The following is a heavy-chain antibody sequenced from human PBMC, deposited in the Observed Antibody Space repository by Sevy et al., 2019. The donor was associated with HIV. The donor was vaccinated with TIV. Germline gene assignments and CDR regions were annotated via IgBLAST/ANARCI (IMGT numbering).Heavy chain of an antibody. J-gene: IGHJ4*02. D-gene: IGHD2-2*02. Sequence: GGSLRLSCAASGFTFSSYEMNWVRQAPGKGLEWVSYISSSGSTIYYADSVKGRFTISRDNAKNSLYLQMNSLRAEETAVYYCASDRSYRTFDYWGQGTLVTVSS. CDR2: ISSSGSTI. V-gene: IGHV3-48*03. CDR1: GFTFSSYE. CDR3: ASDRSYRTFDY.